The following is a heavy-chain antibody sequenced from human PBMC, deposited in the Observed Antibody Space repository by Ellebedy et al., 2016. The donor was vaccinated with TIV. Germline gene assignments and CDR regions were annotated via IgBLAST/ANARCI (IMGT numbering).Heavy chain of an antibody. CDR3: AREAGGGSSSVDWFDP. Sequence: GESLKISCAASGFTFSSYTMKWVRQAPGKGLEWVSSISSKGYYIYYADTLKGRFTLFRDNAKNSLFLQMNSLGVEDTDVYYCAREAGGGSSSVDWFDPWGQGTLVTVSS. J-gene: IGHJ5*02. D-gene: IGHD6-13*01. CDR2: ISSKGYYI. V-gene: IGHV3-21*04. CDR1: GFTFSSYT.